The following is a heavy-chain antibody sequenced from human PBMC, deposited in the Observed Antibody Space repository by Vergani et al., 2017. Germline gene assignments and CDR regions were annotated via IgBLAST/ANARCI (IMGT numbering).Heavy chain of an antibody. CDR1: GYTFTSYY. V-gene: IGHV1-46*01. CDR2: INPSGGST. CDR3: ARDSRYCSSTSCYVGRDWFDP. D-gene: IGHD2-2*01. J-gene: IGHJ5*02. Sequence: QVQLVQSGAEVKKPGSSVKVSCKASGYTFTSYYMHWVRQAPGQGLEWMGIINPSGGSTSYAQKFQGRVTMTRDTSTSTVYMELSSLSSEDTAGYYCARDSRYCSSTSCYVGRDWFDPWGQGTLVTVSS.